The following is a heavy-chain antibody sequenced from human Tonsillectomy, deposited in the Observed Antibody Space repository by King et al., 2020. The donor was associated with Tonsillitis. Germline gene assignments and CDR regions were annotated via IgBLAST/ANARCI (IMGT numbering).Heavy chain of an antibody. D-gene: IGHD2/OR15-2a*01. V-gene: IGHV3-9*01. CDR3: AKDRTSTYYGGRADY. Sequence: VQLVESGGGLVHPGRSLRLSCAASGFTFDDYGMHWVRQAPGKGLEWVSGISWNRGSIGYADSVKGRFTISRDNAKNSLYLEMNSLRAEDTALYFCAKDRTSTYYGGRADYWGQGTLVTVSS. J-gene: IGHJ4*02. CDR1: GFTFDDYG. CDR2: ISWNRGSI.